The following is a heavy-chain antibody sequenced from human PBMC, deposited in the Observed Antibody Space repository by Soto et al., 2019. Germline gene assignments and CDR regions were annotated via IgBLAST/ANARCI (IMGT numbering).Heavy chain of an antibody. CDR2: INAGNGNT. V-gene: IGHV1-3*01. CDR1: GYTFTSYA. D-gene: IGHD5-18*01. Sequence: ASVKVSCKASGYTFTSYAMHWVRQAPGQRLEWMGWINAGNGNTKYSQKFQGRVTITRDTSASTAYMELSSLRSEDTAVYYCARAGGYSYGYGSNYYYYVMDVWRQGTTVIVSS. J-gene: IGHJ6*01. CDR3: ARAGGYSYGYGSNYYYYVMDV.